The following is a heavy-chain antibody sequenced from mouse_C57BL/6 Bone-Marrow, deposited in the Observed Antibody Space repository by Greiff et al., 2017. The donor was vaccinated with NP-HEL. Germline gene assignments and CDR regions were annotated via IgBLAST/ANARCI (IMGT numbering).Heavy chain of an antibody. CDR3: TRPDSWYFDV. CDR1: GYTFTDYE. Sequence: QVQLKESGAELVRPGASVTLSCKASGYTFTDYEMHWVKQTPVHGLEWIGAIDPETGGTAYNQKFKGKAILTADKSSSTAYMELRSLTSEDSAVYYCTRPDSWYFDVWGTGTTVTVSS. J-gene: IGHJ1*03. V-gene: IGHV1-15*01. CDR2: IDPETGGT.